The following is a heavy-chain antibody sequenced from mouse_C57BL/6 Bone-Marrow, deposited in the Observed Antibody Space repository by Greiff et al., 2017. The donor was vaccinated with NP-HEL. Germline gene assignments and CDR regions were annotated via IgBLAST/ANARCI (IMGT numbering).Heavy chain of an antibody. CDR3: ARGVYYYGSSFWFAY. CDR2: FHPYNDDT. CDR1: GYTFTTYP. Sequence: QVQLKQSGAELVKPGASVKMSCKASGYTFTTYPIEWMKQNHGKSLEWIGNFHPYNDDTKYNEKFKGKATLTVEKSSSTVYLELSRLTSDDSAVYYCARGVYYYGSSFWFAYWGQGTLVTVSA. J-gene: IGHJ3*01. D-gene: IGHD1-1*01. V-gene: IGHV1-47*01.